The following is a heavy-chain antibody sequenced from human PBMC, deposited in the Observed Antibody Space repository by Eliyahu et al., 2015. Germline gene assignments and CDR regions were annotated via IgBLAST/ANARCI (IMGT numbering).Heavy chain of an antibody. V-gene: IGHV4-59*01. Sequence: QVQLQESGPGLVKPSXTLSLTCTVSGGSMTSYYWNWIRQPPGKGLEWIGYVYNTGNTRYSASLKSRVTIFLDTSMNQFSLNLNSVTAADTAAYYCARGQKGAQWFDFWGQGILVTVSS. CDR2: VYNTGNT. CDR3: ARGQKGAQWFDF. J-gene: IGHJ5*01. CDR1: GGSMTSYY.